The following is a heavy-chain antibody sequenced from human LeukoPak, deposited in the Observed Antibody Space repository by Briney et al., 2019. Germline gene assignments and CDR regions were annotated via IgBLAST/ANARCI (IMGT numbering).Heavy chain of an antibody. Sequence: SETLSLTCAVYGGSFSGYYWSWIRQPPGKGLEWIGEINHSGSTNYNPSLKSRVTISVDTSKNQFSLKLSSVTAADTAVYYCARGRIVATANPVDYWGQGTLVTVSS. CDR2: INHSGST. V-gene: IGHV4-34*01. J-gene: IGHJ4*02. CDR1: GGSFSGYY. D-gene: IGHD5-12*01. CDR3: ARGRIVATANPVDY.